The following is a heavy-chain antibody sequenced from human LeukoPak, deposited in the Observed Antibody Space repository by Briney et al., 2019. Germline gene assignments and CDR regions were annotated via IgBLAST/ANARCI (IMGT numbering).Heavy chain of an antibody. V-gene: IGHV4-30-2*01. D-gene: IGHD2-21*01. CDR1: GGSISSGGYY. Sequence: SETLSLTCTVSGGSISSGGYYWSWLRQPPGKGLEWIGYIYHSGSTYYNPSLKSRVTISVDRSKNQFSLKLSSVTAADTAVYYCARDGISEQPQSSYYYYMDVWGKGTTVTVSS. CDR2: IYHSGST. CDR3: ARDGISEQPQSSYYYYMDV. J-gene: IGHJ6*03.